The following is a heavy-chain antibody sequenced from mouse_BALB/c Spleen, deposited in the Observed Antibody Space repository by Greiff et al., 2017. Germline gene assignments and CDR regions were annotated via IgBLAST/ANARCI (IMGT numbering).Heavy chain of an antibody. Sequence: VQLQQSGAELMKPGASVKISCKATGYTFSSYWIEWVKQRPGHGLEWIGEILPGSGSTNYNEKFKGKATFTADTSSNTAYMQLSSLTSEDSAVYYCARGAGGYNFDYWGQGTTLTVSS. V-gene: IGHV1-9*01. CDR1: GYTFSSYW. J-gene: IGHJ2*01. CDR3: ARGAGGYNFDY. D-gene: IGHD2-2*01. CDR2: ILPGSGST.